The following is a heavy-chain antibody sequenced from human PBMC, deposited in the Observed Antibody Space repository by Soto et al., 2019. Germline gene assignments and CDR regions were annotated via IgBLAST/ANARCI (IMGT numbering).Heavy chain of an antibody. D-gene: IGHD2-2*01. V-gene: IGHV4-30-2*01. CDR3: ARVISSRDEYFDY. J-gene: IGHJ4*02. Sequence: SETLSLTCAVSGGSISSGNSYSWRWIRQPPGKGLEWIGSISHTGSTSYNPSLKSRVTMSVDKPKNQFSLNLTSVAAADTAVYYCARVISSRDEYFDYWGQGTVVTVSS. CDR1: GGSISSGNSYS. CDR2: ISHTGST.